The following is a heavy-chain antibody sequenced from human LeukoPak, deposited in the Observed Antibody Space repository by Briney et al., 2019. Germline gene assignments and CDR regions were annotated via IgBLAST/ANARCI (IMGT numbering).Heavy chain of an antibody. CDR3: ASYGGILPDAFDI. V-gene: IGHV4-39*07. CDR1: GGSISSSSYY. Sequence: SETLSLTCTVSGGSISSSSYYWGWIRQPPGKGLEWIGSIYHSGSTYYNPSLKSRVTISVDTSKNQFSLKLSSVTAADTAVYYCASYGGILPDAFDIWGQGTMVTVSS. D-gene: IGHD4-23*01. J-gene: IGHJ3*02. CDR2: IYHSGST.